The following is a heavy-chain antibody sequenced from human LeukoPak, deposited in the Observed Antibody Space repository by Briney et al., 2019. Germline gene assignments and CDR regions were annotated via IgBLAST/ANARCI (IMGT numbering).Heavy chain of an antibody. Sequence: GVLRLSCPASGLTFGDYTMSWVRQAPGTGLEWVGLIRSKTYGETTEYAASVKGRFTISRDDSKSIAYLQMNSLKIEDTAVYYCTRDSGYSYYYYKDVWGKGTTVTISS. CDR2: IRSKTYGETT. V-gene: IGHV3-49*04. J-gene: IGHJ6*03. CDR3: TRDSGYSYYYYKDV. CDR1: GLTFGDYT. D-gene: IGHD5-18*01.